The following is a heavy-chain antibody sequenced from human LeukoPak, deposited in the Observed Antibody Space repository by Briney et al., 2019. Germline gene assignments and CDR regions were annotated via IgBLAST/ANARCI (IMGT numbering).Heavy chain of an antibody. D-gene: IGHD4-11*01. CDR1: GFTFSSFS. CDR3: ARDLISGHYTFDY. CDR2: IRRSSRTR. J-gene: IGHJ4*02. V-gene: IGHV3-48*02. Sequence: GESLRLSCAASGFTFSSFSMNWVRQAPGQGLEWVSYIRRSSRTRQYADSVKGRFTISRDNAKNSPYLQMNSLRDEDTAVYYCARDLISGHYTFDYWGQGTLVTVSS.